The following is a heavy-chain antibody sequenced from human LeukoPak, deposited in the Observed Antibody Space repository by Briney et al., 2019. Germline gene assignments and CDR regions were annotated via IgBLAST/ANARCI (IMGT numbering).Heavy chain of an antibody. D-gene: IGHD4-17*01. J-gene: IGHJ6*03. Sequence: SETLSLTCTVSGGSISSSIYYWGWIRQPPGKGLEWIGSIFYIGSTYYNPSLKSRVTISVDTSKNQFSLKLSSVTAADTAVYYCARHLGTTTDRFSYYYYYYMDVWGKGTTVTVSS. CDR3: ARHLGTTTDRFSYYYYYYMDV. CDR1: GGSISSSIYY. V-gene: IGHV4-39*01. CDR2: IFYIGST.